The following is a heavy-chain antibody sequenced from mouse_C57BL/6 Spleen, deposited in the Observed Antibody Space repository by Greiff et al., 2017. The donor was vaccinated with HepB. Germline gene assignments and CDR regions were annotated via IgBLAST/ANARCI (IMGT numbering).Heavy chain of an antibody. CDR1: GYTFTSYW. V-gene: IGHV1-61*01. Sequence: QVQLQQPGAELVRPGSSVKLSCKASGYTFTSYWMDWVKQRPGQGLEWIGNIYPSDSETHYNQKFKDKATLTVDKSSSTAYMQLSSLTSEDSAVYYCASIQRIYDGYSWYFDVWGTGTTVTVSS. CDR3: ASIQRIYDGYSWYFDV. J-gene: IGHJ1*03. D-gene: IGHD2-3*01. CDR2: IYPSDSET.